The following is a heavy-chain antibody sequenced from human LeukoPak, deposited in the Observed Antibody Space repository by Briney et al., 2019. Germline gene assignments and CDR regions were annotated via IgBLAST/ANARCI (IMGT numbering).Heavy chain of an antibody. CDR1: GFTLTTSA. CDR3: ARDWPSEWQQLPDYDAVDI. CDR2: ISDSGGSP. J-gene: IGHJ3*02. Sequence: PGGSLRLSCAVSGFTLTTSAMSWVRQAPGKGLEWVSTISDSGGSPYYADSVKGRFTISRDNSKNTLYLQMNSLRAEDTAVYYCARDWPSEWQQLPDYDAVDIWGQGTMVTVSS. V-gene: IGHV3-23*01. D-gene: IGHD6-13*01.